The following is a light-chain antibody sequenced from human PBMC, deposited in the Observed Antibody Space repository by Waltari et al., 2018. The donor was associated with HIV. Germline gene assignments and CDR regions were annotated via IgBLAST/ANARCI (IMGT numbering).Light chain of an antibody. CDR2: NNN. CDR3: AAWDDSLNGVV. CDR1: SSNIGCNT. Sequence: QSVLTQPPSASGTPGQRVTISCSGSSSNIGCNTVSWYRQLPGTAPKLLMYNNNQRPSGVPDRFSGSKSGTSASLAISGLQSEDEANYYCAAWDDSLNGVVFGGGTKLTVL. J-gene: IGLJ2*01. V-gene: IGLV1-44*01.